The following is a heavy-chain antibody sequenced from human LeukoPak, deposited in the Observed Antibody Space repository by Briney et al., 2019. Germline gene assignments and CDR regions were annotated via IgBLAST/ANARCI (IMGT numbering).Heavy chain of an antibody. CDR1: GFRFPSYA. D-gene: IGHD3-10*01. CDR2: ISGSGGST. J-gene: IGHJ4*02. CDR3: ARDPSRGLYYFDH. Sequence: PGGSLRLSCAASGFRFPSYAMSWVRQAPGKGLEWVSSISGSGGSTYYADSEKGRFTISRDNSKNTLYLQMNSLRAEDTAIYYCARDPSRGLYYFDHWGQGTLVTVSS. V-gene: IGHV3-23*01.